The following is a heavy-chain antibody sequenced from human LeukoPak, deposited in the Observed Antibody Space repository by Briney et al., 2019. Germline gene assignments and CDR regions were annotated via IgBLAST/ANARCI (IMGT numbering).Heavy chain of an antibody. CDR1: GGSFSGYY. J-gene: IGHJ4*02. D-gene: IGHD3-16*02. CDR2: INHSGST. Sequence: PSETLSLTCAVYGGSFSGYYWSWIRQPPGKGLGWIGEINHSGSTNYNPSLKSRVTISVDTSKNQFSLKLSSVTAADTAVYYCARGRDYVWGSYRPFDYWGQGTLVTVSS. V-gene: IGHV4-34*01. CDR3: ARGRDYVWGSYRPFDY.